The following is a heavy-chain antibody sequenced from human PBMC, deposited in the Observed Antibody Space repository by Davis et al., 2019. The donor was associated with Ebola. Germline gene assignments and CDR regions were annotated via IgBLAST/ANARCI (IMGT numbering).Heavy chain of an antibody. J-gene: IGHJ4*02. CDR3: ARDWGSEVGATDYFDY. Sequence: HTGGSLRLFCAASGFTFSSYWMHWVRQAPGKGLVWVSRINSDGSSTSYADSVKGRFTISRDNAKNTLYLQMNSLRAEDTAAYYCARDWGSEVGATDYFDYWGQGTLVTVSS. CDR2: INSDGSST. V-gene: IGHV3-74*01. CDR1: GFTFSSYW. D-gene: IGHD1-26*01.